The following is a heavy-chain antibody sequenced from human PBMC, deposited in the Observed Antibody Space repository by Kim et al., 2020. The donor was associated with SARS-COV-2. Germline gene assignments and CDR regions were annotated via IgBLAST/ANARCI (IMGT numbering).Heavy chain of an antibody. Sequence: NKYYSDSVKGRFTISRDNSKNTLYLQMNSLRDEDTAVYYCASPGISEFDYWGQGTLVTVSS. J-gene: IGHJ4*02. V-gene: IGHV3-30*01. CDR2: NK. CDR3: ASPGISEFDY.